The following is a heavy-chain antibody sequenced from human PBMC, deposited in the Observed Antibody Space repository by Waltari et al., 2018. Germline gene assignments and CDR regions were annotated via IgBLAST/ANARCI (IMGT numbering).Heavy chain of an antibody. D-gene: IGHD6-13*01. CDR1: GFTFISYA. V-gene: IGHV3-23*01. J-gene: IGHJ4*02. CDR2: IRGPALTR. Sequence: EVQLLESGGGLVQPGGSLRLSCAASGFTFISYAMTWGRQAPGRGLDGVSSIRGPALTRFYADAGEGRFSVSRDNSKNTLYLQINGLRADDTAVYYCAKAGGIAAAEFQFDFWGRGTLVTVSS. CDR3: AKAGGIAAAEFQFDF.